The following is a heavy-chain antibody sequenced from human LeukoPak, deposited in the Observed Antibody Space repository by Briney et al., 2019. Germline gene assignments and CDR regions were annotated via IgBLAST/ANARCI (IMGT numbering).Heavy chain of an antibody. V-gene: IGHV3-23*01. D-gene: IGHD3-10*01. CDR3: AKDVRYGSGSSFDY. CDR2: ISGSGGST. J-gene: IGHJ4*02. Sequence: PGGSLRLSCAASGFTFSSYAMSWVRQAPGKGLEWVSAISGSGGSTYYADSVKGRFTISRDNSKNTLYLQMSSLRAEDTAVYYCAKDVRYGSGSSFDYWGQGTLVTVSS. CDR1: GFTFSSYA.